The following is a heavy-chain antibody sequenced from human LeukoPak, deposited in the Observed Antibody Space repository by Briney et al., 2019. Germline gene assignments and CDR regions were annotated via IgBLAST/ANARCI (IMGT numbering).Heavy chain of an antibody. CDR1: GFTFSSYS. D-gene: IGHD1-1*01. Sequence: MTGGSLRLSCAASGFTFSSYSMNWVRQAPGKGLEWVSSISSSSSYIYYADSVKGRFTISRDNSKNTLYLQMNSLRAEDTAVYYCVISGGGTAFDIWGQGTMVTVSS. CDR2: ISSSSSYI. CDR3: VISGGGTAFDI. J-gene: IGHJ3*02. V-gene: IGHV3-21*04.